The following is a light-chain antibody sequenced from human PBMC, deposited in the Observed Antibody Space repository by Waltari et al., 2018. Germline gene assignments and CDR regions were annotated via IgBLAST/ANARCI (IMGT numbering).Light chain of an antibody. CDR3: QKYNSAPRT. CDR2: EAD. V-gene: IGKV1-27*01. CDR1: QGISNY. Sequence: DIQMTQSPSSLSASVGDRVTITCRASQGISNYLAWYQQKPGKVPKLLIYEADILQAGVPSGFSGSGSETDFTLTISRLQPEDAAIYYCQKYNSAPRTFGQGTKVEIK. J-gene: IGKJ1*01.